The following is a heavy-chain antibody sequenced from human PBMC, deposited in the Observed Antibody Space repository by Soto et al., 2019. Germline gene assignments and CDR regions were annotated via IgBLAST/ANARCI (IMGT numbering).Heavy chain of an antibody. CDR1: GFTFDDYA. Sequence: EVQLVESGGGLVQPGRSLRLSCAASGFTFDDYAMHWVRQAPGKGLEWVSGISWNSGSIGYADSVKGRFTISRDNAKNSLYLQMNSLRAEDTALYYCAKLRSGFDAFDIWGQGTMLTVGS. CDR3: AKLRSGFDAFDI. D-gene: IGHD3-22*01. CDR2: ISWNSGSI. V-gene: IGHV3-9*01. J-gene: IGHJ3*02.